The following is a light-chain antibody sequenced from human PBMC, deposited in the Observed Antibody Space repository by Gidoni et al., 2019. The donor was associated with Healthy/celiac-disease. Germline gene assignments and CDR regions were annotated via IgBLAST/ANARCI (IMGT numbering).Light chain of an antibody. CDR3: PQSYSTLLLT. J-gene: IGKJ4*01. CDR2: AES. V-gene: IGKV1-39*01. Sequence: DIQMTQSPSSLSASVGHRVTITCRASQSISSFLNWYQKKPGKAPKLLIYAESSLQSGVPSSFSGSGSGTDFTLTISSLQPEDFATYYWPQSYSTLLLTLGGGTKVEIK. CDR1: QSISSF.